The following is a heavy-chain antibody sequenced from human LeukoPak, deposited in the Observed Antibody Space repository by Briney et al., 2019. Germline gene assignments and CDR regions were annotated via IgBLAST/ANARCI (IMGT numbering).Heavy chain of an antibody. Sequence: ASVKVSCKASGYTFTTYNVHWVRQAPGQWLEWMGWINAANGNTKSSQKFQGRVTITRDTSATTAYMELSSLRSEDTAVYYCARGGSFDYWGQGTLVTVSS. J-gene: IGHJ4*02. CDR1: GYTFTTYN. V-gene: IGHV1-3*01. CDR3: ARGGSFDY. CDR2: INAANGNT.